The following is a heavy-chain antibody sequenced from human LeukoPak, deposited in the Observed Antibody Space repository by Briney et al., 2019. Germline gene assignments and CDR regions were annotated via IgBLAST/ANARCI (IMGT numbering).Heavy chain of an antibody. Sequence: ASVKVSCKASGGTFSSYAISWVRQAPGQGLEWMGRIIPILGIANYAQKFQGRVTITADKSKSTAYMELSSLRSEDTAVYYCARIGSGSYYFALDYWGQGTLVTVSS. CDR3: ARIGSGSYYFALDY. J-gene: IGHJ4*02. CDR2: IIPILGIA. V-gene: IGHV1-69*04. CDR1: GGTFSSYA. D-gene: IGHD3-10*01.